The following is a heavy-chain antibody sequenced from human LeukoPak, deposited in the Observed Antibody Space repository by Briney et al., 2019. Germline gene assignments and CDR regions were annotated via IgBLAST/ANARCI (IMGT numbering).Heavy chain of an antibody. CDR1: GFTFDDYG. CDR2: ISSSSSYI. D-gene: IGHD3-16*01. V-gene: IGHV3-21*01. Sequence: PGGSLRLSCAASGFTFDDYGMSWVRQAPGKGLEWVSSISSSSSYIYYADSVKGRFTISRDNAKNSLYLQMNSLRAEDTAVYYCARGLGGYAFDIWGQGTMVTVSS. CDR3: ARGLGGYAFDI. J-gene: IGHJ3*02.